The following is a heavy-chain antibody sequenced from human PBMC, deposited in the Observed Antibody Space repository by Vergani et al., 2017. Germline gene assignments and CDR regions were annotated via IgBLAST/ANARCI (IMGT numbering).Heavy chain of an antibody. Sequence: QVQLVESGGGVVQPGRSLRLSCAASGFTFSSYGMHWVRQAPGKGLEWVAVISYDGSNKYYADSVKGRFTISRDNSKNTLYLQMNSLRAEDTAVYYWAKAGGERYSSFDYWGQGTLVTVSS. J-gene: IGHJ4*02. V-gene: IGHV3-30*18. D-gene: IGHD6-19*01. CDR1: GFTFSSYG. CDR2: ISYDGSNK. CDR3: AKAGGERYSSFDY.